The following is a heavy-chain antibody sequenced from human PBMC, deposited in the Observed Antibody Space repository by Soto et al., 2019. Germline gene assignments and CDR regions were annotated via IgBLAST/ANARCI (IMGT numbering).Heavy chain of an antibody. CDR2: ISSNGVGT. Sequence: GGSLRLSCAASGFTLSGYAMDWVRQAPGKGLEYVSGISSNGVGTYYANSVQGRFTISRDNSKNTLYLQMNSLRAEDTAVYYCAKGKEIRSSSGWFDPWGQGTLVTVSS. D-gene: IGHD6-6*01. CDR1: GFTLSGYA. CDR3: AKGKEIRSSSGWFDP. V-gene: IGHV3-64*01. J-gene: IGHJ5*02.